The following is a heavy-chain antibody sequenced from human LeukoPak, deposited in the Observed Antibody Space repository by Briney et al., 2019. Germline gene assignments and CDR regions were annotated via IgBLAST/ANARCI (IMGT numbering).Heavy chain of an antibody. Sequence: ASVKVSCKASGYTFTSYGISWVRQAPGQGPEWMGWISAYSTYNGNTNYAQKFQGRVTMTTDTSTSTVYMELSSLRSEDTAVYYCARDPLLPRRREDPIGYYFDYWGQGTLVTVSS. V-gene: IGHV1-18*01. CDR2: ISAYSTYNGNT. D-gene: IGHD1-14*01. CDR3: ARDPLLPRRREDPIGYYFDY. CDR1: GYTFTSYG. J-gene: IGHJ4*02.